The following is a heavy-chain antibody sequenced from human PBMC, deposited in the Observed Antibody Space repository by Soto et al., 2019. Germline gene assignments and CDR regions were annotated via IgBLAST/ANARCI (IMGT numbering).Heavy chain of an antibody. CDR3: ASTRYHLLYDYFDY. Sequence: ASVKVCCKTSGYTFTNYAMHWVRQAPGQRLEWMGWINGGNGNTKFSQKFQGRVTITTDTSASTAYMELSNLRSEDTAVYYCASTRYHLLYDYFDYWGQGSQVTVSS. D-gene: IGHD2-2*02. J-gene: IGHJ4*02. CDR2: INGGNGNT. V-gene: IGHV1-3*01. CDR1: GYTFTNYA.